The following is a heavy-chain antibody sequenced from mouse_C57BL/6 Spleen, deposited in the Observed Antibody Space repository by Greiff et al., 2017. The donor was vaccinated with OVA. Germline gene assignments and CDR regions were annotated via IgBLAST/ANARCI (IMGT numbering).Heavy chain of an antibody. CDR2: IHPNSGST. D-gene: IGHD2-2*01. V-gene: IGHV1-64*01. CDR3: ARLGGYDGFAY. J-gene: IGHJ3*01. Sequence: QVQLQQSGAELVKPGASVKLSCKASGYTFTSYWMHWVKQRPGQGLEWIGMIHPNSGSTNYNEKFKSKATLTVDKSSSTAYMQLSSLTSEDSAVYYCARLGGYDGFAYWGQGTLVTVSA. CDR1: GYTFTSYW.